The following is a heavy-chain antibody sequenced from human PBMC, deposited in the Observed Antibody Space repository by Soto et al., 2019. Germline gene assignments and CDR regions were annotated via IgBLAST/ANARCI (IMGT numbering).Heavy chain of an antibody. V-gene: IGHV4-31*03. CDR3: ARTQAGYFSGIDY. J-gene: IGHJ4*02. D-gene: IGHD2-15*01. Sequence: PSETLSLTCTVTGDSITSGGYYWSWIRQHPGKGLEWLGYIYGSVGSGSTLYNLSLKSRITLSVDTSKTQFSLNLSSVTVADTAVYFCARTQAGYFSGIDYWGQGTLVTVSS. CDR2: IYGSVGSGST. CDR1: GDSITSGGYY.